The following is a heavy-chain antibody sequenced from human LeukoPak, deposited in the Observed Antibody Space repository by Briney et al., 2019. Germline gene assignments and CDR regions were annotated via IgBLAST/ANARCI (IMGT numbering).Heavy chain of an antibody. CDR2: FRSKTDGGTI. CDR1: GFMFSSNW. D-gene: IGHD1-26*01. J-gene: IGHJ4*02. Sequence: GGSLRLSCAASGFMFSSNWMSWVRQAPGKGLEWVGRFRSKTDGGTIDYAAPVKGRFTISRDDSRNTLYLQMNSLKTEDTAVYYCTTVIMGAPKDDYWGQGTLVTVSS. V-gene: IGHV3-15*05. CDR3: TTVIMGAPKDDY.